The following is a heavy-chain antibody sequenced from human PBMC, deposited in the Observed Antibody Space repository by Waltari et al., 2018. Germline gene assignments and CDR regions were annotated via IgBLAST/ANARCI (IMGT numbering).Heavy chain of an antibody. CDR2: INPDGSDT. D-gene: IGHD3-16*02. CDR1: GFTFSDYW. J-gene: IGHJ4*01. CDR3: ARAGFYRFDY. Sequence: EVQLVESGGVLVQPGGSLRLSCTGSGFTFSDYWMHWVRQAPGKGPVVVSRINPDGSDTTYADSVKGRFTISRDNAKDTLYLQMNSLRVEDTAVYYCARAGFYRFDYWGHGTLATVSS. V-gene: IGHV3-74*01.